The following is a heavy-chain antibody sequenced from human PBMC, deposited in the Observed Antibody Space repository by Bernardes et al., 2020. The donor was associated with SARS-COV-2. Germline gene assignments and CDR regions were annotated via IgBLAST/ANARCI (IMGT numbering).Heavy chain of an antibody. J-gene: IGHJ3*01. CDR1: GFTFTAYS. Sequence: GGSLRLSCAASGFTFTAYSMIWVRQAPGKGLEWVSLISTTGSYKYYADSVKGRFTISRDNAKNSVVLQMNSLRVEDTALYYCAREGEPMTTGGAFDLWGQGTMVTVSS. V-gene: IGHV3-21*01. D-gene: IGHD4-17*01. CDR2: ISTTGSYK. CDR3: AREGEPMTTGGAFDL.